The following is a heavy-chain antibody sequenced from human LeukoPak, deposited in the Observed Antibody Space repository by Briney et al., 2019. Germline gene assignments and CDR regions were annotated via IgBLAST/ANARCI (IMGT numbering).Heavy chain of an antibody. CDR2: ISSSGGSI. CDR1: GFTFSSYG. Sequence: GGSLRLSCAASGFTFSSYGMHWVRQAPGKGLEWLSYISSSGGSISYAESVEGRFTISRDNAKNSLYLQMSSLRAEDTAVYYCARDSISGWFADYWGQGTLVTVSS. CDR3: ARDSISGWFADY. J-gene: IGHJ4*02. D-gene: IGHD6-19*01. V-gene: IGHV3-48*04.